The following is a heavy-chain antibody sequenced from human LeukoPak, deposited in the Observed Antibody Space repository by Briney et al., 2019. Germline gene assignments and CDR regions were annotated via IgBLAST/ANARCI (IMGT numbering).Heavy chain of an antibody. Sequence: GGSLRLSCAASGFTFSSYGMHWVRPAPGRGLEWVAVISYDGSNKYYADSVKGRFTISRDNSKNTLYLQMNSLSAEDTAVYYCAKDYSYGYVSDYWGQGTLVTVSS. CDR1: GFTFSSYG. CDR3: AKDYSYGYVSDY. V-gene: IGHV3-30*18. D-gene: IGHD5-18*01. J-gene: IGHJ4*02. CDR2: ISYDGSNK.